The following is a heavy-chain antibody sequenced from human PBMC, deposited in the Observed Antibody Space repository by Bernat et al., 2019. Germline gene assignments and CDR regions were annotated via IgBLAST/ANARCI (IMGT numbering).Heavy chain of an antibody. J-gene: IGHJ4*02. CDR1: GFTFSSYG. CDR2: ISYDGSNK. CDR3: AKGSRGSYTVYFDY. D-gene: IGHD1-26*01. Sequence: QVQLVESGGGVVQPGRSLRLSCAASGFTFSSYGMHWVRQAPGKGLEWVAVISYDGSNKYYADHVKCRFTISKDNSKNTLYLQMTSLRAEDTAVYYCAKGSRGSYTVYFDYWGQGTLVTVSS. V-gene: IGHV3-30*18.